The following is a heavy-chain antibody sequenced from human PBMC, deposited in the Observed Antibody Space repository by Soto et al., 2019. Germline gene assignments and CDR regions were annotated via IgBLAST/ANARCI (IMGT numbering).Heavy chain of an antibody. V-gene: IGHV3-23*01. D-gene: IGHD3-22*01. CDR3: AKKNYDSSHFDY. Sequence: EVQLLESGGGLVQPGGSLRLSCAASGVTFSNYGMSWVRQAPGKGLEWVSTISGRGGSTYYADSVKGRFTISRDNXXXXXXLQXNXXRAXXTAXXYXAKKNYDSSHFDYWGQGTLVSVSS. CDR1: GVTFSNYG. CDR2: ISGRGGST. J-gene: IGHJ4*02.